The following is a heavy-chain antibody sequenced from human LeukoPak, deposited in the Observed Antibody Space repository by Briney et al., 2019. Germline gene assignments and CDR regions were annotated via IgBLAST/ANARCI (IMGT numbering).Heavy chain of an antibody. CDR2: IYTSGST. J-gene: IGHJ4*02. Sequence: NTSETLSLTCTVSGVSISSYYWSWLRQPAGKGLEWIGRIYTSGSTNYNPSLKSRVTMSVDTSKNQFSLKLSSVTAADTAVYYCARAPYYDSSGYYYWGQGTLITVSS. CDR1: GVSISSYY. D-gene: IGHD3-22*01. V-gene: IGHV4-4*07. CDR3: ARAPYYDSSGYYY.